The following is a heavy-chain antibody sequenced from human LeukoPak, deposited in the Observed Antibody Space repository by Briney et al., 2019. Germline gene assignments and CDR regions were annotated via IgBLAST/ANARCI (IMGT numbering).Heavy chain of an antibody. CDR2: ISYDGSNK. V-gene: IGHV3-30*18. CDR1: GFPFSRHG. J-gene: IGHJ4*02. D-gene: IGHD3-10*01. Sequence: PGGSLRLSCAASGFPFSRHGMHWVRQVPGKGLEWLAVISYDGSNKAYADSVKGRFTISRDNSNNTLHLQMNSLRAEDTAVYYCGKDVARIYYYGSGEIDYWGQGTLVTVSS. CDR3: GKDVARIYYYGSGEIDY.